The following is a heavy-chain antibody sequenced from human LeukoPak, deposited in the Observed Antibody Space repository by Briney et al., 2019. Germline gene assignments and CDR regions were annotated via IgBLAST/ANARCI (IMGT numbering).Heavy chain of an antibody. CDR2: FDPEDGET. V-gene: IGHV1-24*01. J-gene: IGHJ4*02. CDR1: GYTLTELS. Sequence: ASVKVSCKVSGYTLTELSMHWVRQAPGKGLEWMGGFDPEDGETIYAQKFQGRVTMTEDTSTDTAYMELSSLRSEDTAVHYCATGMSIAAHSFDYWGQGTLVTVSS. CDR3: ATGMSIAAHSFDY. D-gene: IGHD6-6*01.